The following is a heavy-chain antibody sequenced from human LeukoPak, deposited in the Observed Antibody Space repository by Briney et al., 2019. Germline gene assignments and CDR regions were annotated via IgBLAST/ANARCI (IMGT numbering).Heavy chain of an antibody. V-gene: IGHV3-15*01. Sequence: GGSLRLSCAASGFTFSNAWMSWVRQAPGKGLEWVCRIKSKTDGGTTDYAAPVKGRFTISRDDSKNTLYLQMNSLKTEDTAVYYCTTWDCSSTSCENFDYWGQGTLVTVSS. J-gene: IGHJ4*02. CDR2: IKSKTDGGTT. D-gene: IGHD2-2*01. CDR3: TTWDCSSTSCENFDY. CDR1: GFTFSNAW.